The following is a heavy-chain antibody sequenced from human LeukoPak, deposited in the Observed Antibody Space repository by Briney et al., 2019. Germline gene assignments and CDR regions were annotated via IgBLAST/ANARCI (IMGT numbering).Heavy chain of an antibody. V-gene: IGHV3-48*03. CDR1: GFTFSSFE. CDR2: ISSGGSTI. J-gene: IGHJ6*03. D-gene: IGHD6-13*01. Sequence: PGGSLRLSCAASGFTFSSFEMKWVRQAPGKGLEWVSYISSGGSTIYYADSVKGRFTISRDNAKNSLYLQMNSLRAEDTAVYYCARDRIAAAGTKVNYYYYMDVWGKGTTVTISS. CDR3: ARDRIAAAGTKVNYYYYMDV.